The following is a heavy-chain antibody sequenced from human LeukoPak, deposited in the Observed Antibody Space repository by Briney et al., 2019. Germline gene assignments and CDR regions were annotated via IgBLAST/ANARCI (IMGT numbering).Heavy chain of an antibody. V-gene: IGHV4-38-2*02. J-gene: IGHJ6*03. CDR2: MYHRGST. Sequence: SETLSLTCSVSGHSISSGYYWDWIRQPPGKGLEWIGTMYHRGSTYYNPSLKSRVTISVDTSKNQFSLKLSSVTAADTAVYYCARAPYCSSTSCYSRLGYYYYMDVWGKGTTVTVSS. D-gene: IGHD2-2*01. CDR3: ARAPYCSSTSCYSRLGYYYYMDV. CDR1: GHSISSGYY.